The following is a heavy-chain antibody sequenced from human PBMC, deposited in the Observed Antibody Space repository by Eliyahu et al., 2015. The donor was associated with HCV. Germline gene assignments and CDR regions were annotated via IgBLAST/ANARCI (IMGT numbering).Heavy chain of an antibody. J-gene: IGHJ5*01. V-gene: IGHV1-2*02. CDR2: VNPENGDT. CDR3: ARDIAPSGAWWFDS. D-gene: IGHD6-13*01. CDR1: GYTFTSYF. Sequence: QVRLLQSGAELKSPGTSVKVPCQTSGYTFTSYFXHWLRRAPGQGLEWVGWVNPENGDTSYSRKFRGRVTMSRDTSTSAVYMELSGLASGDTAVYYCARDIAPSGAWWFDSWGQGSHVTVSS.